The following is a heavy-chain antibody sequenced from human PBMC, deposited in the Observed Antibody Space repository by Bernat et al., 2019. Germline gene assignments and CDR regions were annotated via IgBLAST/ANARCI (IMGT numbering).Heavy chain of an antibody. V-gene: IGHV3-15*01. D-gene: IGHD5-12*01. CDR1: GFTFSNAW. J-gene: IGHJ4*02. Sequence: EVQLVESGGGLVKPGGSLRLSCAASGFTFSNAWMSWVRQAPGKGLEWVGRIKSKTDGGTTDYAAPVKGRFTISRDDSKNTPYLQMNSLKTEDTAVYYCTTEGGYDSLPFDYWGQGTLVTVSS. CDR3: TTEGGYDSLPFDY. CDR2: IKSKTDGGTT.